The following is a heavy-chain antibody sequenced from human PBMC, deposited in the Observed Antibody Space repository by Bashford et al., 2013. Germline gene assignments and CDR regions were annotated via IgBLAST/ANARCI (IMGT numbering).Heavy chain of an antibody. Sequence: VRQAPGKGLEWVSYITSSGSTKYYADSVRGRFTISRDNAKNSLYLQMNSLRAEDTAVYYCARVGRSTVTAYWGQGTLVTVSS. J-gene: IGHJ4*02. V-gene: IGHV3-48*03. CDR2: ITSSGSTK. D-gene: IGHD4-11*01. CDR3: ARVGRSTVTAY.